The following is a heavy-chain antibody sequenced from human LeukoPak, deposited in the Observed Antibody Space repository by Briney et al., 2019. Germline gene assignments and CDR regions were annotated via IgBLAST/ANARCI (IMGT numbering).Heavy chain of an antibody. CDR3: ASNRGFFDY. V-gene: IGHV3-30-3*01. J-gene: IGHJ4*02. D-gene: IGHD2/OR15-2a*01. CDR2: ISYEGSNK. CDR1: GFTFSSYA. Sequence: GGSLRLSCAASGFTFSSYAMHWVRQAPGKGLEWVAVISYEGSNKSYADSVKGRFTISGDNSKNTLYLQMNSRRAEDTAVYYCASNRGFFDYWGQGTLVTVSS.